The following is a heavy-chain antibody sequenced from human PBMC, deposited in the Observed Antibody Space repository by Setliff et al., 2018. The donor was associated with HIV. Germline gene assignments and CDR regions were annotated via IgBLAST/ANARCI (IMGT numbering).Heavy chain of an antibody. D-gene: IGHD2-8*02. CDR1: GFSINNGFY. Sequence: SETLSLTCTVSGFSINNGFYWAWIRQPPGKGLEWIGEIVDSGSTTYNPSLKSRVTISLNTSKKQFSLKLKSVTAADAAVYYCARVPSCADAWCYMYYYYYYGMDVWGQGTTVTVSS. CDR2: IVDSGST. CDR3: ARVPSCADAWCYMYYYYYYGMDV. J-gene: IGHJ6*02. V-gene: IGHV4-38-2*02.